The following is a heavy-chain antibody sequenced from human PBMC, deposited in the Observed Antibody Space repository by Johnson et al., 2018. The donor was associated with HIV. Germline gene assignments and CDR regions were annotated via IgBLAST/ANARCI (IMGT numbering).Heavy chain of an antibody. CDR2: ISYDGGNK. Sequence: QEKLVESGGGVVQPGRSLRLSCAASGFTFSSMHWDRQAPGKGLEWVAVISYDGGNKYYADSVKGRFTISRDNSKNTLYLQMNSLRAEDTAVYYCAFIEYSSLDAFDIWGQGTMVTVSS. CDR3: AFIEYSSLDAFDI. CDR1: GFTFSS. V-gene: IGHV3-30-3*01. D-gene: IGHD6-6*01. J-gene: IGHJ3*02.